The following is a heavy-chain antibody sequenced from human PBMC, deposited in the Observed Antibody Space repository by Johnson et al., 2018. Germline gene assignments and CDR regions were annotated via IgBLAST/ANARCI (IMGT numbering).Heavy chain of an antibody. CDR2: IITIFGTA. Sequence: QVQLVQSGAEVKKPGSSVKVCCKASGGTFSSYAISWVRQAPGQGLEWMGGIITIFGTANYAQKFQGRVTITADESTSTAYMELSSLRSEDTAVYYCASLEQLVGDYYYGRDVWGQGTTVTVSS. CDR3: ASLEQLVGDYYYGRDV. CDR1: GGTFSSYA. J-gene: IGHJ6*02. D-gene: IGHD6-6*01. V-gene: IGHV1-69*01.